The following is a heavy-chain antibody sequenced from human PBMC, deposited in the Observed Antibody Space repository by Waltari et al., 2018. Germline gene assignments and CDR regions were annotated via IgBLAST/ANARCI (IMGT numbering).Heavy chain of an antibody. Sequence: EVQLVESGGGLVQPGGSLRLSCAASGFSFSDHYIDWVRQAPGKGLEGVGRTRNKVNSYTTEYAASVKGRFTISRDDSKNSLHLQMNSLKTEDTAVYYCAREAATIQTYFDYWGQGTLVTVSS. CDR1: GFSFSDHY. CDR2: TRNKVNSYTT. J-gene: IGHJ4*02. D-gene: IGHD5-12*01. V-gene: IGHV3-72*01. CDR3: AREAATIQTYFDY.